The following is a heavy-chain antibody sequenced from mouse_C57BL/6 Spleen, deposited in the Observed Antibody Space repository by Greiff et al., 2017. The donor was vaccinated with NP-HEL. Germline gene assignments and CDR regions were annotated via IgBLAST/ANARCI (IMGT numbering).Heavy chain of an antibody. J-gene: IGHJ4*01. CDR3: ARGGWLLRAMDY. D-gene: IGHD2-3*01. CDR1: GYSFTGYY. CDR2: INPSTGGT. V-gene: IGHV1-42*01. Sequence: EVKLQESGPELVKPGASVKISCKASGYSFTGYYMNWVKQSPEKSLEWIGEINPSTGGTTYNQKFKAKATLTVDKSSSTAYMQLKSLTSEDSAVYYCARGGWLLRAMDYWGQGTSVTVSS.